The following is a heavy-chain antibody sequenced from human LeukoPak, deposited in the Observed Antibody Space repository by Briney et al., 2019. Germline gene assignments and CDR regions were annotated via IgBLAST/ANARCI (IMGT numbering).Heavy chain of an antibody. V-gene: IGHV3-9*01. CDR1: GFTFDESA. CDR3: AKAVAAPGAFDI. J-gene: IGHJ3*02. D-gene: IGHD6-19*01. CDR2: IGWDSKSI. Sequence: GGSLRLSCAASGFTFDESAMHWVRQAPGKGLEWVSGIGWDSKSIVYADSVKGRFTISRDNAKNSLYLQMNGLRPEDTASYCCAKAVAAPGAFDIWGRGTVVTVSS.